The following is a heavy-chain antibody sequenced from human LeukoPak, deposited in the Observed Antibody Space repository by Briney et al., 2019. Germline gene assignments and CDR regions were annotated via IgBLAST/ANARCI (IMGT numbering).Heavy chain of an antibody. CDR1: GFTFSDYY. Sequence: GGSLRLSCAASGFTFSDYYMSWIRQAPGKGLEWVSYISSRGDTIYYTDSVKGRFTISRDNAKNSLYLQMNSLRAEDTALYYCAKDFHSGSYPSTAYFDYWGQGTLVTVSS. D-gene: IGHD1-26*01. CDR3: AKDFHSGSYPSTAYFDY. CDR2: ISSRGDTI. V-gene: IGHV3-11*01. J-gene: IGHJ4*02.